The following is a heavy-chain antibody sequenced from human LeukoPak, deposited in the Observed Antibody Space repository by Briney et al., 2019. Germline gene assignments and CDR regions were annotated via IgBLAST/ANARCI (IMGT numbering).Heavy chain of an antibody. D-gene: IGHD3-9*01. CDR3: ARDSSRYYDILTGYFRY. CDR1: GFTFSSYA. CDR2: ISGSGDST. Sequence: SGGSLRLSCAASGFTFSSYAMSWVRQAPGKGLEWVSVISGSGDSTYYADSVKGRFTISRDISKNTLYLQMKSLRAGDTAVYYCARDSSRYYDILTGYFRYWGQGTLVTVSS. J-gene: IGHJ4*02. V-gene: IGHV3-23*01.